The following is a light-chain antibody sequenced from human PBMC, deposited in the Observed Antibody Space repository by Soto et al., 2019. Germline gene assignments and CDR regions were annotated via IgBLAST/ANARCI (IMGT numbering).Light chain of an antibody. CDR2: GAS. CDR1: QGIANF. J-gene: IGKJ3*01. CDR3: QQLDSFPIP. Sequence: IQLTQSPSSLSASVGDRVTISCRASQGIANFLAWYQQKPGKAPKLLIYGASTIQSGVPSRFSCSGSGTDFTLTISSLQPEDFATYYCQQLDSFPIPFGPGTKADIK. V-gene: IGKV1-9*01.